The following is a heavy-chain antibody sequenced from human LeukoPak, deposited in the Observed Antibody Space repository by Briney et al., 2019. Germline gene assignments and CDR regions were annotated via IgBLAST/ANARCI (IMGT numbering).Heavy chain of an antibody. CDR1: GFTFSSYA. Sequence: PGGSLRLSCAVSGFTFSSYAMSWVRQAPGKGLEWVSGISASGGSTYYADSVKGRFTISRDNSKNTLFLQMNSLRAEDTAVYYCAKDRSRMVRGVTGDYFDYWGQGTLVTVSS. CDR2: ISASGGST. J-gene: IGHJ4*02. V-gene: IGHV3-23*01. D-gene: IGHD3-10*01. CDR3: AKDRSRMVRGVTGDYFDY.